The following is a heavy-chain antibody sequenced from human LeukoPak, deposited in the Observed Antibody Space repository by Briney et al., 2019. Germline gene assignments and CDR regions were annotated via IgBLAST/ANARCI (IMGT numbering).Heavy chain of an antibody. D-gene: IGHD5-24*01. CDR3: ARGGDGYKYFDY. Sequence: SQTLSLTCAVSGGFIWGGNHCWSWIRQPAGKGLEWIGRIYNSGTTDYNPSLKSRVTISVDTSKNHFSLKLTSVTAADTAVYYCARGGDGYKYFDYWGQGTLVTVSS. CDR1: GGFIWGGNHC. CDR2: IYNSGTT. J-gene: IGHJ4*02. V-gene: IGHV4-61*02.